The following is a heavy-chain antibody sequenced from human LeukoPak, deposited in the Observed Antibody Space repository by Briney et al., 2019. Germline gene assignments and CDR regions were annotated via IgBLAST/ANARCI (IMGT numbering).Heavy chain of an antibody. CDR2: ISGSGGST. CDR1: GFTFSSYA. V-gene: IGHV3-23*01. Sequence: GGSLRLSCAASGFTFSSYAMSWVRQAPGKGLEWVPAISGSGGSTYYADSVKGRFTISRDNSKNTLYLQMNSLRAEDTAVYYCAKGQTAKVGAYYFDYWGQGTLVTVSS. CDR3: AKGQTAKVGAYYFDY. J-gene: IGHJ4*02. D-gene: IGHD1-26*01.